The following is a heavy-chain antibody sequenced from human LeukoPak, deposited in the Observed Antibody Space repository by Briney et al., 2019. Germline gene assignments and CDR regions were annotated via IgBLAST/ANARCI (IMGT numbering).Heavy chain of an antibody. CDR3: ARDNEMISRYYYGMDV. CDR1: GPPMSSYH. CDR2: IYMSGRT. J-gene: IGHJ6*02. Sequence: PSETLSLTCTVAGPPMSSYHWGWVRQPAGKGVGRVVHIYMSGRTNYNPSRKSRVTMSEETCKNHFSLKLSSVTAADTAVYYCARDNEMISRYYYGMDVWGQGTTVTVSS. D-gene: IGHD5-24*01. V-gene: IGHV4-4*07.